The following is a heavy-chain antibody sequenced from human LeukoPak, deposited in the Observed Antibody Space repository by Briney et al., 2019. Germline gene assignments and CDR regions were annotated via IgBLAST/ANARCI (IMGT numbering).Heavy chain of an antibody. CDR2: ISDRNGNT. CDR1: GYSFTDYG. D-gene: IGHD2-21*01. Sequence: ASVKVSCKTSGYSFTDYGITWVRRDPGQGLEWIGWISDRNGNTNFSQRLQGRVTMTTDTSTSTAYMELRGLTSDDTAVYYCARDHALWSNCFDYWGQGTLVTVSS. CDR3: ARDHALWSNCFDY. J-gene: IGHJ4*02. V-gene: IGHV1-18*01.